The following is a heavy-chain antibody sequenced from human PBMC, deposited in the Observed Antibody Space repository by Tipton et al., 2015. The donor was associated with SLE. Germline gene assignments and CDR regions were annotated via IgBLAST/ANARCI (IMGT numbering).Heavy chain of an antibody. J-gene: IGHJ4*03. CDR3: ARARGYSFGWGGYYFDY. D-gene: IGHD5-18*01. CDR2: SGST. Sequence: SWIRQHPGKGLEWIGHSGSTYYNPSLKSRVTISIDTSKNQFSLKLSSVTAADTAFYLCARARGYSFGWGGYYFDYWGQGTMVTVSS. V-gene: IGHV4-31*02.